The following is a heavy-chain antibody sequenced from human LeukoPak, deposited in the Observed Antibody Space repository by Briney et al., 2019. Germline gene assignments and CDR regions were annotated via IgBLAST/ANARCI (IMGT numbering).Heavy chain of an antibody. CDR1: GYTFTSYY. Sequence: ASVKVSCKASGYTFTSYYMHWVRQAPGQGLEWMGIINPSGGSTSYAQKLQGRVTMTTDTSTTTAYMELRSLRPDDAAVYYCEVHDYGDYGASSVWGQGTLVTVSS. CDR2: INPSGGST. V-gene: IGHV1-46*01. J-gene: IGHJ4*02. D-gene: IGHD4-17*01. CDR3: EVHDYGDYGASSV.